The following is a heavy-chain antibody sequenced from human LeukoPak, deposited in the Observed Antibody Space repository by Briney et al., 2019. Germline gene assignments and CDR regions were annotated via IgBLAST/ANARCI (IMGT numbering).Heavy chain of an antibody. V-gene: IGHV3-21*01. CDR1: VFSFRTYS. Sequence: GGSLRLSCAASVFSFRTYSMNWVRQAPGEGLEWVSFISSGSSFIYYADSVKGRFTISRDNARNSLYLQMNRLGAEDTAVYYCASSIRGYSDKGLDSWGQGTLVTVSS. D-gene: IGHD5-12*01. CDR2: ISSGSSFI. J-gene: IGHJ4*02. CDR3: ASSIRGYSDKGLDS.